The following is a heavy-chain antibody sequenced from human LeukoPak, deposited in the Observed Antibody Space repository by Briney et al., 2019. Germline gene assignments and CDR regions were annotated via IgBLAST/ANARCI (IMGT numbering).Heavy chain of an antibody. CDR3: AKDGREQWLAYFDY. CDR2: ISGSGGST. V-gene: IGHV3-23*01. Sequence: PGGSLRLSCAAPGFTFSSYAMSWVRRAPGKGLEWVSAISGSGGSTYYADSVKGRFTISRDNSKNTLYLQMNSLRAEDTAVYYCAKDGREQWLAYFDYWGQGTLVTVSS. CDR1: GFTFSSYA. J-gene: IGHJ4*02. D-gene: IGHD6-19*01.